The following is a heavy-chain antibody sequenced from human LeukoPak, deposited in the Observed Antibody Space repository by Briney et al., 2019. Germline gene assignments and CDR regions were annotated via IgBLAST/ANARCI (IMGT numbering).Heavy chain of an antibody. J-gene: IGHJ4*02. CDR2: ISSSSSYI. CDR3: ARETKAYSGEFDY. D-gene: IGHD3-10*01. Sequence: GGSLRLSCAASGFTFSSYSMNWVRQAPGKGLEWVSSISSSSSYIYYADSVKGRFTISRDNAKNSLYLQMNSLRAEDTAVYYCARETKAYSGEFDYWGQGTLVTVSS. CDR1: GFTFSSYS. V-gene: IGHV3-21*01.